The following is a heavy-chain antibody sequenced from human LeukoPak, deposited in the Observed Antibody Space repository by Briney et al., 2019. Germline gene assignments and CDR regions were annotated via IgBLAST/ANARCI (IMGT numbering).Heavy chain of an antibody. J-gene: IGHJ4*02. Sequence: PGGSLRLSCAASGFTFSKVWMSWVRRAPGKGPEWVGRIKRRSDGGTIDYSAPVKDRFTISRDDSINMLYLQMNSLKTDDTAVYYCTPGLGDYWGQGTLVTVSS. V-gene: IGHV3-15*01. CDR3: TPGLGDY. D-gene: IGHD1-14*01. CDR2: IKRRSDGGTI. CDR1: GFTFSKVW.